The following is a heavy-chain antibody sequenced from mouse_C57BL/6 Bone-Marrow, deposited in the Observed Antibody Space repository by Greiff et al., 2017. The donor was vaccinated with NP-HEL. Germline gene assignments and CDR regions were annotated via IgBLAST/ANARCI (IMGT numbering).Heavy chain of an antibody. Sequence: QVQLQQSGAKLARPGASVKLSCKASGYTFTSYGISWVKQRTGQGLEWIGEIYPRSGNTYYNEKFKGKATLTADKSSSTAYMELRSLTSEDSAVYFCARSITTVVAWGQGTTLTVSS. CDR1: GYTFTSYG. CDR3: ARSITTVVA. CDR2: IYPRSGNT. D-gene: IGHD1-1*01. J-gene: IGHJ2*01. V-gene: IGHV1-81*01.